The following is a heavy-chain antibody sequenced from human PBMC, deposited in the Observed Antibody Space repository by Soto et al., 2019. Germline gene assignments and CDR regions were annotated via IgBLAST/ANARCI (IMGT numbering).Heavy chain of an antibody. Sequence: QVQLVQSGAEVKKPGSSVKVSCKASGGTFSSYTISWVRQAPGQGLEWMGRIIPILGIANYAQKFQGRVTITADKSTSTAYMELSSLRSEDTAVYYYARKQYYGDPDAFDIWGQGTMVTVSS. CDR3: ARKQYYGDPDAFDI. V-gene: IGHV1-69*02. D-gene: IGHD4-17*01. CDR2: IIPILGIA. CDR1: GGTFSSYT. J-gene: IGHJ3*02.